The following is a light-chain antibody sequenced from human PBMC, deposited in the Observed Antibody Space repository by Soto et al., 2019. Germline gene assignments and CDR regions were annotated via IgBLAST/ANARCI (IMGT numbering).Light chain of an antibody. CDR1: QGTSSW. CDR3: QQANCFPFT. Sequence: DIQMTQSPSSVSASVGDRVTITCRASQGTSSWLAWYQQNPGKAPKLLIYAASSLQSGVPSRFSGSGSGTDFTRTISSLQPEDFATYYCQQANCFPFTFGPGTKVDI. CDR2: AAS. V-gene: IGKV1-12*01. J-gene: IGKJ3*01.